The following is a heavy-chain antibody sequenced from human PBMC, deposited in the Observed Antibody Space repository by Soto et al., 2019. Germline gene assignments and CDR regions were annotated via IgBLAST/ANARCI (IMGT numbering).Heavy chain of an antibody. V-gene: IGHV4-30-2*01. CDR1: GGSISRGGYS. Sequence: SETLSLTCPVYGGSISRGGYSWSWIRQPPGKGLEWIGYIYHSGSTYYNPSVKSRVTISVDRSKNQFSLKLSSVTAADTSVYYCARGYYSGGSCRRNWFDPWGQGTLVTVSS. D-gene: IGHD2-15*01. J-gene: IGHJ5*02. CDR3: ARGYYSGGSCRRNWFDP. CDR2: IYHSGST.